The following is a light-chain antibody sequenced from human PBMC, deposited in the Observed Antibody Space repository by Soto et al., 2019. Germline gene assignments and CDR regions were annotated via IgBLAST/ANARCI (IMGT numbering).Light chain of an antibody. V-gene: IGKV1-9*01. J-gene: IGKJ5*01. CDR2: AAS. Sequence: DIQLTQAPQFLSASVGDRVTITCRASQGISTYLAWYQQKPGRAPNLLIYAASTLQSEVPSRFSGSGSGTEFTLTISSLQPEDFATYYCQQLNTFPITFGQGTRLAIK. CDR1: QGISTY. CDR3: QQLNTFPIT.